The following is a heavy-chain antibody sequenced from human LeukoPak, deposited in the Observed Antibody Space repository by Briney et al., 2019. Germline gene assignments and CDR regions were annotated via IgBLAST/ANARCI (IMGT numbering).Heavy chain of an antibody. CDR1: GYSISSGYY. CDR2: IYHSGST. D-gene: IGHD2-21*01. J-gene: IGHJ3*01. CDR3: AGTLGDIVVVAFDL. Sequence: PSETLSLTCAVSGYSISSGYYWGWIRQPPGKGLEWIGSIYHSGSTYYNPSLKSRVTISVDTSKNQFSLKLSSVTAADTAVYYWAGTLGDIVVVAFDLWGQGTMVTVSS. V-gene: IGHV4-38-2*01.